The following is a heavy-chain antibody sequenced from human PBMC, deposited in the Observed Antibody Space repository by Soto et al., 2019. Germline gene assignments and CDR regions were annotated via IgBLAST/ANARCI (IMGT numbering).Heavy chain of an antibody. V-gene: IGHV3-30*18. D-gene: IGHD3-22*01. CDR1: GFTFSSYG. CDR3: AKDYYDSRGYYYPVDY. J-gene: IGHJ4*02. Sequence: GGSLRLSCAASGFTFSSYGMHWVRQAPGKGLEWVAVISYDGSNKYYADSVKGRFTISRDNSKNTLYLQMNSLRAEDTAVYYCAKDYYDSRGYYYPVDYWGQGTLVTVSS. CDR2: ISYDGSNK.